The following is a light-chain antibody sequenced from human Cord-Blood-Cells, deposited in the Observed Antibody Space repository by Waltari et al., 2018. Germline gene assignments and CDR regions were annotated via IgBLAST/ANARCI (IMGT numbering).Light chain of an antibody. V-gene: IGKV1-39*01. CDR1: QSISSY. J-gene: IGKJ1*01. CDR2: AAS. CDR3: QQSYSTPQT. Sequence: DIQMTQSPSSLSASVGDRVTITCRASQSISSYLNWYQQKPGKAPKLLIYAASSVQSGVPSRFSGSGSGTDFTLTISSLQPEDVATYYCQQSYSTPQTFGQGTKVEIK.